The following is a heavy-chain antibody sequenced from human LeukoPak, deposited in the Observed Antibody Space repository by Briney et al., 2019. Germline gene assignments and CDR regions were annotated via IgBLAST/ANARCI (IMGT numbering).Heavy chain of an antibody. V-gene: IGHV4-30-2*01. J-gene: IGHJ2*01. D-gene: IGHD5-12*01. Sequence: SQTLSLTCAVSGCSISSGGYSWSWIRQPPGKGLESIVYIYHSGSTYYNPSLKSRVTISVDRSKNQFSLKLSSVTAADTAVYYCARAGGYDSGWYFDLWGRGTMVTVSS. CDR3: ARAGGYDSGWYFDL. CDR2: IYHSGST. CDR1: GCSISSGGYS.